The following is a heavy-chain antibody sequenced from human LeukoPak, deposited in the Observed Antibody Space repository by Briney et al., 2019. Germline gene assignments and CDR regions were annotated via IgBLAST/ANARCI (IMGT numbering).Heavy chain of an antibody. CDR2: ISAYNGNT. J-gene: IGHJ4*02. Sequence: ASVRVSCKASGYTFTSYGIIWVRQAPGQGLEWMGWISAYNGNTNYAQKFQGRVTMTTDTSTSTVYMELSSLRSEDTAVYYCARGAGRQLVSREFDYWGQGTLVTVSS. CDR1: GYTFTSYG. D-gene: IGHD6-13*01. CDR3: ARGAGRQLVSREFDY. V-gene: IGHV1-18*01.